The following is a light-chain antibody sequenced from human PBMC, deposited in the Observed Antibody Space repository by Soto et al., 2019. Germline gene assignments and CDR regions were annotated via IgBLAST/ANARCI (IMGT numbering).Light chain of an antibody. J-gene: IGKJ3*01. CDR1: QSISNNY. V-gene: IGKV3-20*01. CDR3: RHYGRSPIFT. CDR2: AAS. Sequence: EIVLTQSPGTLSLSPGERATLSCRASQSISNNYLAWYQQKPGQAPRLLIYAASTRATGVPDRFTGSGSGTDFTLTISRLEPEDFAVFYCRHYGRSPIFTFGPGTTVDIK.